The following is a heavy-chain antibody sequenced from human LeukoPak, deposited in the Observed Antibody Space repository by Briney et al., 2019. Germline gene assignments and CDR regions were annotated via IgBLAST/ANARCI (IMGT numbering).Heavy chain of an antibody. J-gene: IGHJ6*03. Sequence: ASVKVSCKASGYTFTSYGISWVRQAPGQGLEWMGWISAYNGNTNYAQKLQGRVTMTTDTSTSTAYMELRSLRSDDTAVYYCARGPIVATIEGNYYMDVWGKGTTVTVSS. CDR3: ARGPIVATIEGNYYMDV. CDR1: GYTFTSYG. CDR2: ISAYNGNT. V-gene: IGHV1-18*01. D-gene: IGHD5-12*01.